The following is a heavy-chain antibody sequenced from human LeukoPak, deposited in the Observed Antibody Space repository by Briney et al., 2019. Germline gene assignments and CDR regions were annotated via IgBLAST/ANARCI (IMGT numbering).Heavy chain of an antibody. V-gene: IGHV2-70*11. CDR2: NDWDDDK. D-gene: IGHD6-13*01. J-gene: IGHJ6*02. CDR1: GFSLSTSGMC. Sequence: SGPALVKPTQTLTLTCTFSGFSLSTSGMCVSWIRQPPGKALEWLARNDWDDDKYYSTSLKTRLTISKDTSKNQVVLTMTNMDPVDTATFYCARIQVADSSSFDYYYGMDVWGQGTTVTVSS. CDR3: ARIQVADSSSFDYYYGMDV.